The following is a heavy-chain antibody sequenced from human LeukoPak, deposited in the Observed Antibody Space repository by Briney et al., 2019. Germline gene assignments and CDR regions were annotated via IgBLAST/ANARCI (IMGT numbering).Heavy chain of an antibody. CDR2: IYYSGST. CDR1: GGSISSGGYY. Sequence: SQTLSLTCTVPGGSISSGGYYWSWIRQHPGKGLEWIGYIYYSGSTNYNPSLKSRVTISVDTSKNQFSLKLSSVTAADTAVYYCARVHLTGYYRLLDYGMDVWGQGTTVTVSS. J-gene: IGHJ6*02. V-gene: IGHV4-31*03. D-gene: IGHD3-9*01. CDR3: ARVHLTGYYRLLDYGMDV.